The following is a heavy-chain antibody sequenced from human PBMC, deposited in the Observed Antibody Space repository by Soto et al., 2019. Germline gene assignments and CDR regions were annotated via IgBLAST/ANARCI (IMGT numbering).Heavy chain of an antibody. V-gene: IGHV3-30-3*01. CDR3: ASHIQTTGLDY. CDR2: VSFDGSNI. J-gene: IGHJ4*02. D-gene: IGHD4-17*01. Sequence: QIQLVESGGGVVRPGRSLRLSCATSGFTFSRFVMHWVRQAPGKGLEWVAVVSFDGSNIYYADSVKGRFTISRDNSNNTLFLQMTRLRIEDTAVYYCASHIQTTGLDYWGQGTLVTVSS. CDR1: GFTFSRFV.